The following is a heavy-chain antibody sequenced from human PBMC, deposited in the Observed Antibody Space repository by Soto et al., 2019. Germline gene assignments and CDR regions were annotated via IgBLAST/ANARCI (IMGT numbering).Heavy chain of an antibody. V-gene: IGHV4-38-2*01. CDR2: IYHSGKT. CDR3: ARAAATHFDX. Sequence: TETLSLTCAVSAYSMRSGYYWGWIRQPPGEGLKWIGNIYHSGKTYYNPSLKSRVSVSLDTSKNQFSLNLTSVTAADTAVYYCARAAATHFDXWGQGLLLTVSX. J-gene: IGHJ4*02. CDR1: AYSMRSGYY. D-gene: IGHD6-25*01.